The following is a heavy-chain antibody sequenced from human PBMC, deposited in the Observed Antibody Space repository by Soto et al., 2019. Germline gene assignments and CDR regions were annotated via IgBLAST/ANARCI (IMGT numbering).Heavy chain of an antibody. V-gene: IGHV3-64*01. CDR2: ISSDGGSA. CDR3: ARTTSGWSNYYYYGIDV. CDR1: GFTFSSYA. D-gene: IGHD6-19*01. J-gene: IGHJ6*02. Sequence: GGSLRLSCAVSGFTFSSYAMHWVRQAPGRGLEYVSAISSDGGSAYYANSVKGRFTISRDNSKNTLYLQMGSLRAEDMAVYYCARTTSGWSNYYYYGIDVWGQGTTVTGSS.